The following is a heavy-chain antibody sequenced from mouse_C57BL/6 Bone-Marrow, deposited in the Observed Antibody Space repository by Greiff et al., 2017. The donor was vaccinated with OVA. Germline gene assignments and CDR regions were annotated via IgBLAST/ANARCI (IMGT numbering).Heavy chain of an antibody. CDR2: INPNNGGT. Sequence: EVKLQESGPELVKPGASVKIPCKASGYTFTDYNMDWVKQSHGKSLEWIGDINPNNGGTIYNQKFKGKATLTVDKSSSTAYMELRSLTSEDTAVYYCARYYCGSSSYWYFDVWGTGTTVTVSS. V-gene: IGHV1-18*01. CDR3: ARYYCGSSSYWYFDV. J-gene: IGHJ1*03. CDR1: GYTFTDYN. D-gene: IGHD1-1*01.